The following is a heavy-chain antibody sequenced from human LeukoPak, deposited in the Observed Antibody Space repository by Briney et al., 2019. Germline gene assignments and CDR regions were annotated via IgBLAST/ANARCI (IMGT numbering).Heavy chain of an antibody. CDR3: AKDTRGSSWYFDY. V-gene: IGHV3-23*01. J-gene: IGHJ4*02. CDR1: GFKFTNYA. CDR2: IGGSGVTK. D-gene: IGHD6-13*01. Sequence: PGGSLRLSCAASGFKFTNYAMRWVCQAPGKGLEWVSTIGGSGVTKFYADSVEGRFTISRDNSNNALFLQMNSLRAEDMAIYYCAKDTRGSSWYFDYWGQGTLVTVSS.